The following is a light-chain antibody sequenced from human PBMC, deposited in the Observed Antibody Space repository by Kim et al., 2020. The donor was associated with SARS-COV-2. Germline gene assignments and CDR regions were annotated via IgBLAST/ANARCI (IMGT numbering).Light chain of an antibody. V-gene: IGKV1-27*01. J-gene: IGKJ1*01. CDR2: GAS. CDR1: QGISEY. CDR3: QKYNSAPRT. Sequence: ASVGDRVTITCRASQGISEYLAWYQQRPGKVPKLLIYGASVLQSGAPSRFSGSGSGTVFTLTISRLQPEDVGTYYCQKYNSAPRTFGQGTKVDIK.